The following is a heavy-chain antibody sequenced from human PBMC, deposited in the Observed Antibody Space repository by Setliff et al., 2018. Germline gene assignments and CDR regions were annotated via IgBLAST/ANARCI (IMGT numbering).Heavy chain of an antibody. D-gene: IGHD5-12*01. CDR2: IFQSGIT. V-gene: IGHV4-38-2*01. CDR3: ARLGGLLVATMPFDY. J-gene: IGHJ4*02. Sequence: LETLSLTCAVSGFSITSGYYWGWIRQSPGKGPEWIGNIFQSGITFYNPSLKSRVTMSLDTSKNQFSLKLRSVTAADTAVYYCARLGGLLVATMPFDYWGQGTLVTVSS. CDR1: GFSITSGYY.